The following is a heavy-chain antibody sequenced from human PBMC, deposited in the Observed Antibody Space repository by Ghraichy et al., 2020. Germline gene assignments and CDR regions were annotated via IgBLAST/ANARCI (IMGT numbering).Heavy chain of an antibody. Sequence: SETLSLTCAVSGGAIRISNCWSWVREPAGKGLEWVGEIYHSGSTNYKPSPKSRVTISVDKSKNQSSLKLSSVTAADTAVYYCARDHDSSGDYALWGQGTLVT. J-gene: IGHJ4*02. V-gene: IGHV4-4*02. CDR1: GGAIRISNC. CDR3: ARDHDSSGDYAL. D-gene: IGHD3-22*01. CDR2: IYHSGST.